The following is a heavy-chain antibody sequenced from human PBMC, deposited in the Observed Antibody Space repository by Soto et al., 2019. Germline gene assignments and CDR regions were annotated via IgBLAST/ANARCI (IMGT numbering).Heavy chain of an antibody. CDR3: ARHETLHGDHDY. J-gene: IGHJ4*02. Sequence: SETLSLTCTVSGGSISSYYWSWIRQPPGRGLEWIGFIYYAGSTNYNPSLNSRVTISVDRSKNQFSLKLSSVTAADTAVSYCARHETLHGDHDYWGQGTLVTVSS. CDR1: GGSISSYY. CDR2: IYYAGST. D-gene: IGHD4-17*01. V-gene: IGHV4-59*08.